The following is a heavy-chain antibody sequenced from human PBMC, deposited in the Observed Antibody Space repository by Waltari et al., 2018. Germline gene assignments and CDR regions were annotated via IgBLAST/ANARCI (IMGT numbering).Heavy chain of an antibody. J-gene: IGHJ6*02. Sequence: QVQLVQSGAEVKKPGASVKVSCKASGNTFTSCDINWVRQASGQGLEWMGWMNTLSGKPNYGQKFKGRVTLTMNISTSTAYMEVTSLTSEDTAVYYCAAEKWERQRGYYYYGMDLWGQGTTVTVSS. CDR2: MNTLSGKP. D-gene: IGHD1-26*01. CDR3: AAEKWERQRGYYYYGMDL. CDR1: GNTFTSCD. V-gene: IGHV1-8*01.